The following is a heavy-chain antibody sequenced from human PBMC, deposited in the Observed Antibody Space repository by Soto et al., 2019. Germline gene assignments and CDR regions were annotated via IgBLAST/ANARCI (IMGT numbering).Heavy chain of an antibody. Sequence: QVQLVQSGAEVRKPGASVKVSCRTSGYTFTHYYVHWVRQAPGQGLEWLGIINPARGSTNYAHECQGRVTLTRDTSTTTGYRERSGRRAEDTAIVCCTRDVAVGDHGGQGSLVTDSS. CDR2: INPARGST. D-gene: IGHD2-2*01. J-gene: IGHJ4*02. CDR1: GYTFTHYY. CDR3: TRDVAVGDH. V-gene: IGHV1-46*01.